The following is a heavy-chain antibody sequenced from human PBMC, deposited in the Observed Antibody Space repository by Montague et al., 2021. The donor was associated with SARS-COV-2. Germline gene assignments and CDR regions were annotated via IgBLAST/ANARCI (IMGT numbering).Heavy chain of an antibody. D-gene: IGHD3-10*01. Sequence: SETLSLTCAVHGGSFSTYSWNWIRQPPGKVLEWIGEIHHGGSTNYNPSLKSRVTISADTSKNQFSLKLTSVAAADTAVYYCARLGDGVVPSPILGVGPYYSYYYMDVWGKGTTATVSS. J-gene: IGHJ6*03. CDR3: ARLGDGVVPSPILGVGPYYSYYYMDV. V-gene: IGHV4-34*01. CDR1: GGSFSTYS. CDR2: IHHGGST.